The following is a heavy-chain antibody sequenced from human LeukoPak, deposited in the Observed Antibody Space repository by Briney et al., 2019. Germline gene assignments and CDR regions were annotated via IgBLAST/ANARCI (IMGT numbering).Heavy chain of an antibody. D-gene: IGHD3-22*01. CDR3: ARELDSSDRYYYYGMDV. CDR1: GGTFSSYA. CDR2: IIPIFGIA. V-gene: IGHV1-69*04. Sequence: SVKVSCKASGGTFSSYAISWVRQAPGQGLEWMGRIIPIFGIANYAQKFQGRVTITADKSTGTAYMELSSLRSEDTAVYYCARELDSSDRYYYYGMDVWGQGTTVTVSS. J-gene: IGHJ6*02.